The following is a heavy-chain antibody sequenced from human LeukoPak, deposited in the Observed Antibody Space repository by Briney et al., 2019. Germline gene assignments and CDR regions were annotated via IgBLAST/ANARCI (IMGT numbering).Heavy chain of an antibody. V-gene: IGHV1-18*01. CDR3: ARGHLEYQLLYFLDY. CDR2: ISAYNDNT. D-gene: IGHD2/OR15-2a*01. CDR1: GYTFRDFG. J-gene: IGHJ4*02. Sequence: GASVKVSCKASGYTFRDFGVHWVRQAPGHGLEWMGWISAYNDNTNYARNFQDRVAMTTNTSTSTAYMELRSLRSDDTAVYYCARGHLEYQLLYFLDYWGLGTLVTVSS.